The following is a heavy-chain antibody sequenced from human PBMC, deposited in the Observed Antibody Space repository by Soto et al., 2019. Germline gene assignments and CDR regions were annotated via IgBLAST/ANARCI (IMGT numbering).Heavy chain of an antibody. D-gene: IGHD1-26*01. J-gene: IGHJ5*02. CDR1: GGSISSYH. CDR2: VFYTGST. V-gene: IGHV4-59*01. Sequence: LSLTCTVSGGSISSYHWSWIRQSPGKGLEWIGYVFYTGSTKYNPALKRRVTISVDTSKNQFSLKLSSVSAADTGLYYCARSYSGTFYGYDTWGQGILVTVSS. CDR3: ARSYSGTFYGYDT.